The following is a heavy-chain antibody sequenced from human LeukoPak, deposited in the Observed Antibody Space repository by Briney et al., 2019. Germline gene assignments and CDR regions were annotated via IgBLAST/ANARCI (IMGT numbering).Heavy chain of an antibody. J-gene: IGHJ4*02. CDR1: GFTFSSYW. D-gene: IGHD1-26*01. CDR3: ARTDSGSQLDY. CDR2: IKQDGSEK. V-gene: IGHV3-7*01. Sequence: PGGSLRLSYAASGFTFSSYWMSWVRQAPGKGLEWVANIKQDGSEKYYVDSVKGRFTISRDNAKNSLYLQMNSLRAEDTAVYYCARTDSGSQLDYWGQGTLVTVSS.